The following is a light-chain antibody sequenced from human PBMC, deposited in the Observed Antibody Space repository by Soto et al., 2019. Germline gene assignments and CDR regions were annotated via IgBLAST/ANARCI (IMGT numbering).Light chain of an antibody. CDR3: AVWDDSLDGHAV. CDR2: NNI. Sequence: QSVLTQPPSASGTPGQRVSISCSGSSSNIGSNTVRWYQHLPGTAPRLLIYNNIQRPSGAPDRFSGSKSGTSASLAISGLQSEDEADYDCAVWDDSLDGHAVFGGGTQLTVL. V-gene: IGLV1-44*01. CDR1: SSNIGSNT. J-gene: IGLJ7*01.